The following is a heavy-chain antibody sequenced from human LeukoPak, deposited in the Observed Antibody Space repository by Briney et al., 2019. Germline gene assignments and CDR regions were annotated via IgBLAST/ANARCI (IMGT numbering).Heavy chain of an antibody. CDR1: GDSISSGDYY. CDR3: ARLQVGATSARDYYYMDV. CDR2: IYYSGST. V-gene: IGHV4-30-4*08. J-gene: IGHJ6*03. Sequence: SETLSLTCTVSGDSISSGDYYWSWIRQPPGKGLEWIGYIYYSGSTYYNPSLKSRVTISVDTSKNQFSLKLSSVTAADTAVYYCARLQVGATSARDYYYMDVWGKGTTVTVSS. D-gene: IGHD1-26*01.